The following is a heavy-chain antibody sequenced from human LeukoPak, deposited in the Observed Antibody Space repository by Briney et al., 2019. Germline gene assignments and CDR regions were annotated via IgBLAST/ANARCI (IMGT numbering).Heavy chain of an antibody. CDR2: IKPNSGGT. CDR1: GYTFTGYY. J-gene: IGHJ4*02. Sequence: ASVKVSCKASGYTFTGYYIHWVRQAPGQGLEWMGWIKPNSGGTNYAQKFQGRVTMTRDTSISTAYMELSRLRSDDTAVYYCARGSIVGATFDYFDYWGQGTLVTVSS. V-gene: IGHV1-2*02. CDR3: ARGSIVGATFDYFDY. D-gene: IGHD1-26*01.